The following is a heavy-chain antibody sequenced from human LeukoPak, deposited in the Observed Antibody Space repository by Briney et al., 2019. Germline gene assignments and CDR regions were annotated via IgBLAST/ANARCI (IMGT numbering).Heavy chain of an antibody. Sequence: ASVKVSCKASGGTFSSYAISWVRQAPGQGLEWMGGIIPIFGTANYAQKFQGRVTITADKSTSTAYMELNSLRAEDTAVYYCAREKVGASYDAFDIWGQGTLVTVSS. D-gene: IGHD1-26*01. CDR3: AREKVGASYDAFDI. CDR2: IIPIFGTA. V-gene: IGHV1-69*06. CDR1: GGTFSSYA. J-gene: IGHJ3*02.